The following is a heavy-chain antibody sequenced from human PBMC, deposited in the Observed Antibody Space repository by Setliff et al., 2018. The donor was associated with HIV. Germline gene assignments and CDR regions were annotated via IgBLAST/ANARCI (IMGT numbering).Heavy chain of an antibody. V-gene: IGHV7-4-1*02. CDR2: INTNTVNQ. CDR1: GYTFTSYA. Sequence: ASVKVSCKASGYTFTSYAMNWVRQAPGQGLEWMGWINTNTVNQTNAQGFTGRFVFSLDPSVSTAYLQISSLKAEDTAVYYCARDLRRGGFLEWLTHRMYYYMDVWGKGTTVTVSS. CDR3: ARDLRRGGFLEWLTHRMYYYMDV. J-gene: IGHJ6*03. D-gene: IGHD3-3*01.